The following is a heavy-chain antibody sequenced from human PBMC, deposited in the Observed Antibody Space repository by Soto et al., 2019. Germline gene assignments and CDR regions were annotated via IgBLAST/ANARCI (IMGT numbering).Heavy chain of an antibody. CDR3: ARVAPSLETSMVTGWFDP. V-gene: IGHV4-59*01. CDR1: GGSISSYY. D-gene: IGHD5-18*01. Sequence: QVQLQESGPGLVKPSETLSLTCTVSGGSISSYYWSWIRQPPGKGLEWIGYIYYSGSTNYNPSLKSRVTISVDTSKNQFSLKRSSVTAADTAVYYCARVAPSLETSMVTGWFDPWGQGTLVTVSS. J-gene: IGHJ5*02. CDR2: IYYSGST.